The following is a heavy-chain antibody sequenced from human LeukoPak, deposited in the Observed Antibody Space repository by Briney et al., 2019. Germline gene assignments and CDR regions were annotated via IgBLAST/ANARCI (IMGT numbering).Heavy chain of an antibody. D-gene: IGHD4-23*01. V-gene: IGHV4-39*01. CDR2: IYYSGST. J-gene: IGHJ6*02. Sequence: PSETLSLTCTVSGGSISISSYFWGWIRQPPGEGLEWIGSIYYSGSTYHNPSLKSRVTISVDTSKNQFSLKVISVTAADTAVYYCARGQDYGGNSEGYYYYGMDVWGQGTTVTVSS. CDR3: ARGQDYGGNSEGYYYYGMDV. CDR1: GGSISISSYF.